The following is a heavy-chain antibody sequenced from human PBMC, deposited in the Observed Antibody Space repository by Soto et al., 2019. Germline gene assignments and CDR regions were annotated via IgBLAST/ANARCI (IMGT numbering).Heavy chain of an antibody. J-gene: IGHJ4*02. CDR1: GGTFSSYT. V-gene: IGHV1-69*02. CDR3: GSIPKYIVARIIDY. Sequence: GASVKVSCKASGGTFSSYTISWVRQAPGQGLEWMGRIIPILGIANYAQKFQGRVTITADKSTSTAYLELSSLRSEDTAVYYCGSIPKYIVARIIDYWGQGTLVTVSS. CDR2: IIPILGIA. D-gene: IGHD5-12*01.